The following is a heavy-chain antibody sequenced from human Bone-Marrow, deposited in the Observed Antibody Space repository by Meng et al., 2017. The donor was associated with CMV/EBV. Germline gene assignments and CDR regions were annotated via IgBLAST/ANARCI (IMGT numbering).Heavy chain of an antibody. V-gene: IGHV1-18*01. CDR1: GGTFSSYA. Sequence: ASVKVSCKASGGTFSSYAISRVRQAPGQGLEWMGWIYAYNGNTNYALNLQERVTMTTDSSTSTAYMELASLIPDDTAVYYCARDPRPDCSSSSCSLGDWGQGTLVTVSS. CDR2: IYAYNGNT. J-gene: IGHJ4*02. CDR3: ARDPRPDCSSSSCSLGD. D-gene: IGHD2-2*01.